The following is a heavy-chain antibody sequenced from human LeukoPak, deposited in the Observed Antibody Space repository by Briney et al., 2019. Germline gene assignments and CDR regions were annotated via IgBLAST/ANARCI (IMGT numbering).Heavy chain of an antibody. Sequence: ASVKVSCKASGYTFTSYGISWVRQAPGQGLEWMGWISAYNGNTNYAQKLQGRVTMTTDTSTSTAYMELRSLRSDDTAVYYWARDRRITIFGVVSSGMDVWGQGTTVTVSS. V-gene: IGHV1-18*01. CDR1: GYTFTSYG. D-gene: IGHD3-3*01. CDR3: ARDRRITIFGVVSSGMDV. J-gene: IGHJ6*02. CDR2: ISAYNGNT.